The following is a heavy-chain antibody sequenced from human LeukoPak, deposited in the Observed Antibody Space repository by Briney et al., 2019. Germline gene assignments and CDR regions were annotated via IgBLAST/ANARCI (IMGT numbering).Heavy chain of an antibody. Sequence: PSESLSLTCTAAGGSISNYFWSWIRHPAGKGLEWIGCIFTSGSTNYNPSLKSRVTMSVDTSKNQFSLKLSSVTAADTAVYYCARVIYRYSGSYSPYYFDYWGQGTLVTVSS. V-gene: IGHV4-4*07. D-gene: IGHD1-26*01. CDR3: ARVIYRYSGSYSPYYFDY. CDR1: GGSISNYF. CDR2: IFTSGST. J-gene: IGHJ4*02.